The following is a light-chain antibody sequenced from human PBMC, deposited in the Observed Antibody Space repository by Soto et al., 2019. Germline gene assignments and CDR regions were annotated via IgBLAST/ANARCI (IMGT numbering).Light chain of an antibody. CDR3: QHSYSTPPT. V-gene: IGKV1-39*01. CDR1: QSISDS. Sequence: DIRMAESPAALAARVGGRVTITCRASQSISDSLAWYQQKPGKAPKLLIYAASSLQSGVPSRFSGSGSGTDFTLTISNLQPEHFTTYYPQHSYSTPPTFGLGTKVDIK. J-gene: IGKJ1*01. CDR2: AAS.